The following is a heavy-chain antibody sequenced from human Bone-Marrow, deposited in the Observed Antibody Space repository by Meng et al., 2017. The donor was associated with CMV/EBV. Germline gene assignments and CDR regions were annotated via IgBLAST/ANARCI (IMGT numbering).Heavy chain of an antibody. D-gene: IGHD2-2*01. V-gene: IGHV1-69*04. J-gene: IGHJ4*02. CDR1: GGTFSSYT. CDR2: IIPILGIA. Sequence: SVKVSCKASGGTFSSYTISWVRQAPGQGLEWMGRIIPILGIANYAQKFQGRVTITADKSTSTAYMELSSLRSEDTAVYYCARDLKVVVPAAPDYWGQGTLVTVSS. CDR3: ARDLKVVVPAAPDY.